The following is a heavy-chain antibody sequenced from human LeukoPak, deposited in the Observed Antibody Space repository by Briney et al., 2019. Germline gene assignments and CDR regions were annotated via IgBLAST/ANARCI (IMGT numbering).Heavy chain of an antibody. D-gene: IGHD4-11*01. V-gene: IGHV3-21*01. CDR3: ARAYSSSLDY. J-gene: IGHJ4*02. Sequence: GGSLRLSCAAPGFTFSSYNMNWVRQAPGKGLEWVSSITSSSYIYYSDSVKGRLTISRANAKNSLYLQMSSLRAEGTAVYYCARAYSSSLDYWGQRTLVTVSS. CDR1: GFTFSSYN. CDR2: ITSSSYI.